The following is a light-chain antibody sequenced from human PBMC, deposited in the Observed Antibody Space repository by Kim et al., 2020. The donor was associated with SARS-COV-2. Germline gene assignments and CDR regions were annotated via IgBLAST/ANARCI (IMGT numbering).Light chain of an antibody. J-gene: IGLJ2*01. CDR1: KLGDKY. V-gene: IGLV3-1*01. CDR2: QDS. CDR3: QAWDSSTAVV. Sequence: VSPGQTASITCSGDKLGDKYACWYQKKPGQSPVLVIYQDSKRPSGIPARFSGSNSGNTATLTISGTQAMDEADYYCQAWDSSTAVVFGGGTQLTVL.